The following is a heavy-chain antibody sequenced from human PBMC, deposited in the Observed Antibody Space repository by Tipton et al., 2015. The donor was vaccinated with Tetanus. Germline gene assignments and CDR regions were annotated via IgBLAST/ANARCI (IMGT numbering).Heavy chain of an antibody. CDR1: GGSITSNY. CDR2: IYAPGIT. J-gene: IGHJ4*02. V-gene: IGHV4-4*07. D-gene: IGHD3-16*01. Sequence: TLSLTCTVSGGSITSNYWTWIRQPAGKGLEWIGRIYAPGITNYNPSLKSRVSMSADTTKKQLYLNLTSVTAADTAVYYCAFKPDYFVTGSPRFDYWGQGPLVTVSS. CDR3: AFKPDYFVTGSPRFDY.